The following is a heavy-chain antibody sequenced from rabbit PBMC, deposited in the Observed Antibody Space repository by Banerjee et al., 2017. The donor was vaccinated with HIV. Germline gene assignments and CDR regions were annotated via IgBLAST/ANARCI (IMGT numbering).Heavy chain of an antibody. V-gene: IGHV1S45*01. CDR1: GFSFSNKYV. D-gene: IGHD8-1*01. CDR3: ARGGVGSSAGFDL. J-gene: IGHJ4*01. CDR2: INTISGDT. Sequence: QEQLEESGGGLVKPEGSLTLTCTASGFSFSNKYVMCWVRQAPGKGLEWIGCINTISGDTVYATWAKGRFTISKASWTTVTLQMTSLTAADTASYFCARGGVGSSAGFDLWGQGTLVTVS.